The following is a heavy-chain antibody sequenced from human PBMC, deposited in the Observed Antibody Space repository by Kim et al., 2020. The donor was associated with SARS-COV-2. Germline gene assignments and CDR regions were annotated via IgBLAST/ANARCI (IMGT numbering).Heavy chain of an antibody. D-gene: IGHD3-16*01. CDR3: AREGGFDY. CDR2: ISSSSSTF. Sequence: GGSLRLSCAASGFTFSSYGMNWVRQAPGKGLEWVSYISSSSSTFYYADSVKGRFTISRDNAKNSLYLQMHSLRAEDTAVYYCAREGGFDYWGQGTLVTVSS. CDR1: GFTFSSYG. V-gene: IGHV3-48*01. J-gene: IGHJ4*02.